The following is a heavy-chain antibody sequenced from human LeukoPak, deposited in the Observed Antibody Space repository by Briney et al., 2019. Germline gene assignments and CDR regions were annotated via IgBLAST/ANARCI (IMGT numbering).Heavy chain of an antibody. Sequence: SETLSLTCAVSGGSISSSNWWSWVRQPPGKGLEWIGEIYHSGSTNYNPSLKSRVTISVDKSKNQFSLKLSSVTAADTAVYYCARDLVVVEKNWFDPWGQGTLVTVSS. V-gene: IGHV4-4*02. D-gene: IGHD2-2*01. CDR2: IYHSGST. CDR1: GGSISSSNW. CDR3: ARDLVVVEKNWFDP. J-gene: IGHJ5*02.